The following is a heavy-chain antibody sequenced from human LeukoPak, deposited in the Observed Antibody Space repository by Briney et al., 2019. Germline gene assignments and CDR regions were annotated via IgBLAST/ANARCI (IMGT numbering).Heavy chain of an antibody. CDR1: GGSVSSNNFY. D-gene: IGHD3-10*01. V-gene: IGHV4-61*01. CDR2: VHYSGRT. Sequence: PSETLSLTCTVSGGSVSSNNFYWSWIRQPPGKGLEWIGWVHYSGRTNFNPSLKSRVTISLDTSKNQFSLKLNSVTAADTAIYYCARLQIRGGIFGDFDYWGPGSLVTVSS. CDR3: ARLQIRGGIFGDFDY. J-gene: IGHJ4*02.